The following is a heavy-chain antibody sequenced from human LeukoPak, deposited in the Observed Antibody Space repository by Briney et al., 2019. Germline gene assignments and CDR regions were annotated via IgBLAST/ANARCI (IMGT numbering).Heavy chain of an antibody. D-gene: IGHD3-22*01. CDR3: AKDIDSSGRFDY. V-gene: IGHV3-21*04. CDR2: ISTSSRYV. Sequence: GGSLRLSCAASPFTFSSYGLNWVRQAPGEGLEGVSSISTSSRYVYYADSVKGRFTISRDNAKNSLYLQMNSLRAEDTALYYCAKDIDSSGRFDYWGQGTLVTVSS. J-gene: IGHJ4*02. CDR1: PFTFSSYG.